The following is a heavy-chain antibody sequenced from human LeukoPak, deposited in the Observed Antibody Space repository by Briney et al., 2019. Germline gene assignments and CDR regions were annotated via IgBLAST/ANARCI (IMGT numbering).Heavy chain of an antibody. Sequence: GGSLRLSCAASGFTVSSNYMSWVRQAPGKGLEWVSVIYSGGSTYYADSVKGRFTISRDNSKNTLYLQMNSLRAEDTAVYYCAKDRTHSGSYGGVDYWGQGTLVTVSS. CDR2: IYSGGST. V-gene: IGHV3-53*01. D-gene: IGHD1-26*01. CDR3: AKDRTHSGSYGGVDY. J-gene: IGHJ4*02. CDR1: GFTVSSNY.